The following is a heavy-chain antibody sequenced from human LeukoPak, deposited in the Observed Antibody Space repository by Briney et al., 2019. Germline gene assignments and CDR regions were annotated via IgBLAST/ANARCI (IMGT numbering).Heavy chain of an antibody. CDR1: GGSISSSSYY. J-gene: IGHJ4*02. CDR3: AKTTVAAHEAFDY. V-gene: IGHV4-39*01. Sequence: SETLSLTRTVSGGSISSSSYYWGWIRQPPGKGLEWIGSIYYSGSTYYNPSLKSRVTISVDTSKNQFSLKLSSVTAADTAVYYCAKTTVAAHEAFDYWGQGTLVTVSS. CDR2: IYYSGST. D-gene: IGHD6-19*01.